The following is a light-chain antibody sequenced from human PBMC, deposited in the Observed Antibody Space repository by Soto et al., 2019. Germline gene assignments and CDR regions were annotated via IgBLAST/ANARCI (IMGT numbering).Light chain of an antibody. V-gene: IGLV2-14*01. J-gene: IGLJ1*01. Sequence: QSVLTQPASVSGSPGQSITISCTGTRSDVGGYKYVSWYQQHPGKAPKLMIYEVSNRPSGVSNRFSGSKSGNTASLTISGLQAEDEADDYCSSYTSSSTLYVFGTGTKLTVL. CDR2: EVS. CDR1: RSDVGGYKY. CDR3: SSYTSSSTLYV.